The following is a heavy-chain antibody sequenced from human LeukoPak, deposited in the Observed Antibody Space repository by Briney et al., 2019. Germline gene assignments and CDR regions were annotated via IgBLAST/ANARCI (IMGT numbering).Heavy chain of an antibody. V-gene: IGHV3-11*04. CDR2: ISSSGSTI. J-gene: IGHJ6*04. Sequence: GGSLRLSCAACGFSVRSSYMSWVRQAPGKGLEWVSYISSSGSTIYYADSVKGRFTISRDNAKNSLYLQMNSLRAEDTAVYYCAELGITMIGGVWGKGTTVTISS. CDR3: AELGITMIGGV. CDR1: GFSVRSSY. D-gene: IGHD3-10*02.